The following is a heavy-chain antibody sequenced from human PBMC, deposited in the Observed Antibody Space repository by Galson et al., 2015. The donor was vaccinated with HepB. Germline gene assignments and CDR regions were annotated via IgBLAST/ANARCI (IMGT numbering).Heavy chain of an antibody. J-gene: IGHJ4*02. V-gene: IGHV1-3*01. Sequence: SVKVSCKASGYTFTSYAMHWVRQAPGQRLEWMGWINAGNGNTKYSQKFQGRVTITRDTSASTAYMELSSLRSEDTAVYYCARDCSSTSCYGGYDYWGQGTLVTVSS. CDR3: ARDCSSTSCYGGYDY. CDR1: GYTFTSYA. CDR2: INAGNGNT. D-gene: IGHD2-2*01.